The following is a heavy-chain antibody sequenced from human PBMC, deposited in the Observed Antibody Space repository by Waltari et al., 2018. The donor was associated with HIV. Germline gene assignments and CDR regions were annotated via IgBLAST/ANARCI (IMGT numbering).Heavy chain of an antibody. J-gene: IGHJ3*02. CDR3: ARRGIQLWFYAFDI. D-gene: IGHD5-18*01. Sequence: QVQLQESGPGLVKPSQTLSLTCTVSGGSISSGSYYWSWIRQPAGKGLEWIGRIYTSGSTNYNPALKMRVTISGGTSKNQFSLKLSCVTAADTAVDYCARRGIQLWFYAFDIWGQGTMVTVSS. CDR1: GGSISSGSYY. V-gene: IGHV4-61*02. CDR2: IYTSGST.